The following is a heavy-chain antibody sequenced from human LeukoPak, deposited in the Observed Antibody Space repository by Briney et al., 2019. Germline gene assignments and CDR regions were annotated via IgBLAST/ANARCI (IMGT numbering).Heavy chain of an antibody. CDR3: ARDRIAAAGTDYDY. CDR2: IRGDGSVR. J-gene: IGHJ4*02. CDR1: GFTFSSYW. D-gene: IGHD6-13*01. Sequence: GGSLRLSCGASGFTFSSYWMTWVRQAPGKGLEWVANIRGDGSVRYYVDSVKGRFTISRDNAYNSVYLQMNSLRPEDTAVYYCARDRIAAAGTDYDYWGQGVLVTVSS. V-gene: IGHV3-7*01.